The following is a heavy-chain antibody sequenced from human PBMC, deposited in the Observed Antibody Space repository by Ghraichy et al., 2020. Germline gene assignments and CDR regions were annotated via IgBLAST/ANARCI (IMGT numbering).Heavy chain of an antibody. CDR1: GYSFSSYW. CDR2: IYPGDFDI. CDR3: ARRVTGSGSNYGILDY. J-gene: IGHJ4*02. D-gene: IGHD3-10*01. Sequence: GESLNISCKASGYSFSSYWIAWVRQMPGKGLEWMGMIYPGDFDIRYSPSFQGQVTISADKSISTAYLQWSSLKASDTAMYFCARRVTGSGSNYGILDYWGQGTLVTVSS. V-gene: IGHV5-51*01.